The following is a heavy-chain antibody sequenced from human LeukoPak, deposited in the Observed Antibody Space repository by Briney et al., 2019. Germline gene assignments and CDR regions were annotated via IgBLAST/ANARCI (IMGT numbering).Heavy chain of an antibody. Sequence: SETLSLTCTVSGGSISSYYWSWIRQPPGKGLEWVGYIYYSGSTNYNPSLKSPVTISVDTSKTQFSLKLSSVTAADTAVYYCARLGPEGDWFDPWGQGTLVTVSS. CDR1: GGSISSYY. V-gene: IGHV4-59*08. CDR2: IYYSGST. CDR3: ARLGPEGDWFDP. D-gene: IGHD3-16*01. J-gene: IGHJ5*02.